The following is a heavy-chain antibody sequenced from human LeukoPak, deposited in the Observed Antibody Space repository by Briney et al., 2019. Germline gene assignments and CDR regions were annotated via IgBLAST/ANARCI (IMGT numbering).Heavy chain of an antibody. CDR3: ARGTYYYDSSGYFHWFDP. J-gene: IGHJ5*02. CDR2: ISYDGSNK. CDR1: GFTFSSYA. D-gene: IGHD3-22*01. Sequence: GGSLRLSCAASGFTFSSYAMHWVRQAPGKGLEWVAVISYDGSNKYYADSMKGRFTISRDNSKNTLYLQMNSLRAEDTAVYYCARGTYYYDSSGYFHWFDPWGQGTLVTVSS. V-gene: IGHV3-30*04.